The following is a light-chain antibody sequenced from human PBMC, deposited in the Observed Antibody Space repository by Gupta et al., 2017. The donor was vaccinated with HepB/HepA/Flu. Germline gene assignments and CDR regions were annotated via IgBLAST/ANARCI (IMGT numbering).Light chain of an antibody. J-gene: IGKJ4*01. CDR1: QSVSSN. Sequence: EIVITQSPATLSVSPGERATLSCMASQSVSSNLAWYQQKPGQAPRLLIHGVSTRDSRIPARFSDSGYGTEFTLTISSRQSEAFPVYYCQQNKNWPPITFSRGTKVEIK. V-gene: IGKV3-15*01. CDR2: GVS. CDR3: QQNKNWPPIT.